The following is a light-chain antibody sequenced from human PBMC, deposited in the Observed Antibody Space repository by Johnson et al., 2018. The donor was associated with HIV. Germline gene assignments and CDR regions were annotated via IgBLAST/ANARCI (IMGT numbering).Light chain of an antibody. Sequence: QSVLTQPPSVSAASGQKVDISCSGGSSNIENNYVSWYQHLPQRAPKLLISDNNNRPSGIPDRFSGSKSGASATLDITGLQTGDEATYYCGTGDNSLNVYVFGTVTKVTVL. J-gene: IGLJ1*01. CDR2: DNN. CDR1: SSNIENNY. V-gene: IGLV1-51*01. CDR3: GTGDNSLNVYV.